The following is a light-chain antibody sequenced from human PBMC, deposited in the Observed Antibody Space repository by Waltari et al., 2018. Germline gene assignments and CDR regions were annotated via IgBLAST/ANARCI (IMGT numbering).Light chain of an antibody. V-gene: IGKV3-20*01. CDR3: QQYGSLPLT. CDR2: GAS. J-gene: IGKJ4*01. Sequence: EIVLTQSPGTLSLSPGERVTLADRASQSFTSLAWYQHKPGQAPRLVIYGASTRATGIPDTFSGSGSGTDFTLTISRLEPEDFAVYYCQQYGSLPLTFGGGTKVEIK. CDR1: QSFTS.